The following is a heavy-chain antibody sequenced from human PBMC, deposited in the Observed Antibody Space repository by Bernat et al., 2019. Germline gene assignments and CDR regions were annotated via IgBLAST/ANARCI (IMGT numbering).Heavy chain of an antibody. CDR1: GFTFSSYG. J-gene: IGHJ6*03. D-gene: IGHD5-18*01. CDR2: ISYDGSNK. Sequence: QVQLVESGGGVVQPGRSLRLSCAASGFTFSSYGMHWVRQAPGKGLEWVAVISYDGSNKYYADSVKGRFTISRDNSKNTLYLQMNSLRAEDTAVYYCAKDGRWIQLWLDARYYYMDVWGKGTTVTVSS. V-gene: IGHV3-30*18. CDR3: AKDGRWIQLWLDARYYYMDV.